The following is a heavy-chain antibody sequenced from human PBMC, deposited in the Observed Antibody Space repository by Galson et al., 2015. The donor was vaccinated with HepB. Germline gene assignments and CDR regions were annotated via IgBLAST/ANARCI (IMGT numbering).Heavy chain of an antibody. CDR1: GYTFTSYG. V-gene: IGHV1-18*04. CDR2: ISAYNGNT. CDR3: ARVKKGRVVIIGGNWFDP. Sequence: SVKVSCKASGYTFTSYGISWVRQAPGQGLEWMGWISAYNGNTNYAQKLQGRVTMTTDTSTSTAYMELRSLRSDDTAVYYCARVKKGRVVIIGGNWFDPWGQGTLVTVSS. D-gene: IGHD3-3*01. J-gene: IGHJ5*02.